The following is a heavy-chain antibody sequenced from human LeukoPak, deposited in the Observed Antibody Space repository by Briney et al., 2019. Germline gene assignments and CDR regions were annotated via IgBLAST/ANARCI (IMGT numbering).Heavy chain of an antibody. CDR2: LYPGDSDT. D-gene: IGHD6-13*01. J-gene: IGHJ4*02. Sequence: GESLKISCRGSGYSFTSYWIGWVRQMPGKGVEWGGHLYPGDSDTRYSRSFQGQVTISADKSVSTACLQWSSLKASDTAMYYCASSSSRNRVFDYWGEGTLVTLSS. CDR1: GYSFTSYW. CDR3: ASSSSRNRVFDY. V-gene: IGHV5-51*01.